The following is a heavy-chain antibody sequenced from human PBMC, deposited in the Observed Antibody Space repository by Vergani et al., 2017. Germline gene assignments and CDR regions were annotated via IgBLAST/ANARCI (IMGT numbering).Heavy chain of an antibody. CDR2: ISSSSSTI. D-gene: IGHD5/OR15-5a*01. V-gene: IGHV3-48*02. CDR1: GFTFSSYS. CDR3: LRDCAPIYDYYYYGMDV. J-gene: IGHJ6*02. Sequence: EVQLVESGGGLVQPGGSLRLSCAASGFTFSSYSMNWVRQAPGKGLEWVSYISSSSSTIYYADSVKGRFTISRDNAKNSLYLQMNSLRDEDTAVYYCLRDCAPIYDYYYYGMDVWGQGTTVTVSS.